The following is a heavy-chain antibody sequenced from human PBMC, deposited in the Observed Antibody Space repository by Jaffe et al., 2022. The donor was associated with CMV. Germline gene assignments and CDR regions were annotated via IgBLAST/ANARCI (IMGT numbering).Heavy chain of an antibody. Sequence: QVQLVQSGPELKKPGASVRVSCKTSGYTFTSHGITWVRQAPGQGLERMGWISAYNGKITLEQRFQGRVTLTTDTSTSTGYMELTRLKSEDTAVYYCARGDTALGEWGQGTLVSVSS. CDR3: ARGDTALGE. J-gene: IGHJ4*02. V-gene: IGHV1-18*01. CDR1: GYTFTSHG. D-gene: IGHD5-18*01. CDR2: ISAYNGKI.